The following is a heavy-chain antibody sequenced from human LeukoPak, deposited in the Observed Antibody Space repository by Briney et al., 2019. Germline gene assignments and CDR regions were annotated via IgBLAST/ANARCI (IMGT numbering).Heavy chain of an antibody. J-gene: IGHJ4*02. V-gene: IGHV1-3*01. Sequence: ASVKVSCKASGYTFASYAMHWVRQAPGQRLEWMGWINAGNGNTKYSQKFQGRVTITRDTSASTAYMELGSLRSEDTAVFYCARGGSSYWGQGTLVTVSS. D-gene: IGHD3-10*01. CDR1: GYTFASYA. CDR2: INAGNGNT. CDR3: ARGGSSY.